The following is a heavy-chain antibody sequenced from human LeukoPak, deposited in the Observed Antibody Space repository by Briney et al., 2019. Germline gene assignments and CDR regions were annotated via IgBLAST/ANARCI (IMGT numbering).Heavy chain of an antibody. CDR1: GXTFSSYA. D-gene: IGHD3-10*01. J-gene: IGHJ4*02. CDR3: AEITMIRGFDY. CDR2: ISSSGSST. Sequence: GGSLRLSCAASGXTFSSYAMSWVRQAPGKGLEWVSSISSSGSSTYYADSVKGRFTISRDNSKNTVYLQMNSLRAEDTAVYYCAEITMIRGFDYWGQGTLVTVSS. V-gene: IGHV3-23*01.